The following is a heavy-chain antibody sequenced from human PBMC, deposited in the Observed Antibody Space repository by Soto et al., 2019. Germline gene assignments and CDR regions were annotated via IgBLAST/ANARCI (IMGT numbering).Heavy chain of an antibody. J-gene: IGHJ3*02. CDR3: ARAPQNDYGDI. CDR2: INSDGSST. D-gene: IGHD4-17*01. CDR1: GFTFSSYW. Sequence: PGESLKISCAASGFTFSSYWMHWVRQAPGKGLVWVSRINSDGSSTSYADSVKGRFTISRDNAKNTLYLQMNSLRAEDTAVYYCARAPQNDYGDIWGQGTMVTVSS. V-gene: IGHV3-74*01.